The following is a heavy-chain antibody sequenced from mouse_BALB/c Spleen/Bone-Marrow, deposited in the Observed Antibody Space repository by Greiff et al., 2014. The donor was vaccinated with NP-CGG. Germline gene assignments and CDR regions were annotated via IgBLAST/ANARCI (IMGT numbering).Heavy chain of an antibody. J-gene: IGHJ4*01. Sequence: DVHLVESGPSLVKPSQTLSLTCSVTGDSITSGYWNWIRKFPANKLEYMGYINFSGSTYYNPSLESRISIPRDTSKNQYYLHLNSVTTEDTATYYCASGGPTMITYYAMDYWGQGTSVTVSS. CDR3: ASGGPTMITYYAMDY. CDR2: INFSGST. CDR1: GDSITSGY. V-gene: IGHV3-8*02. D-gene: IGHD2-4*01.